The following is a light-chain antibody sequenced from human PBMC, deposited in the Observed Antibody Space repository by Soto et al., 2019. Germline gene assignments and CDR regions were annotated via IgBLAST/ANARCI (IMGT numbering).Light chain of an antibody. CDR2: DVS. CDR1: SSDVGGYNY. V-gene: IGLV2-14*01. Sequence: QSALTQPASVSGSPGQSITISCTGTSSDVGGYNYVSWYQQHPGKAPKLMIYDVSNRPSGVSNRFSGSKSGNTASLTISGLQAGDEADYYCTSYTSSSTRWLFGGGTKLTVL. CDR3: TSYTSSSTRWL. J-gene: IGLJ3*02.